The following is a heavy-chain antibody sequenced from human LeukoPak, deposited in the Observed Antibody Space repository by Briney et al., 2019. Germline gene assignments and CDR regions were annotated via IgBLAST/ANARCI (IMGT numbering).Heavy chain of an antibody. CDR3: ARGGTSIAAAVAYYYFDY. D-gene: IGHD6-13*01. CDR2: TYYRSKWYN. CDR1: GDSVSSNSAA. J-gene: IGHJ4*02. Sequence: SQTLSLTCAISGDSVSSNSAAWNWIRQSPSRGLEWLGRTYYRSKWYNDYAVSVKSRITINPDTSKNQFSLQLNSVTPEDTAVYYCARGGTSIAAAVAYYYFDYWGQGTLVTVSS. V-gene: IGHV6-1*01.